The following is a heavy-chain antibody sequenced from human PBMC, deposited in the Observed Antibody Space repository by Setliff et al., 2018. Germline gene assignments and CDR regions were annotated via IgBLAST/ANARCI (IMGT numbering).Heavy chain of an antibody. J-gene: IGHJ6*02. V-gene: IGHV1-8*02. Sequence: ASVKVSCKASGGTFSSYAISWVRQAPGQGLEWMGWMNPNSGNTGYAQKFQGRVTMTRNTSISTAYMELSSLRSEDTAVYYCARDSVYSHAPYYYYYYGMDVWGQGTTVTVSS. CDR1: GGTFSSYA. CDR3: ARDSVYSHAPYYYYYYGMDV. CDR2: MNPNSGNT. D-gene: IGHD5-18*01.